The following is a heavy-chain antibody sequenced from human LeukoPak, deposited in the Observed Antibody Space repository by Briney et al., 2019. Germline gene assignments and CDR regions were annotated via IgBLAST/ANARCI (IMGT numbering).Heavy chain of an antibody. J-gene: IGHJ4*02. CDR3: ARILYSSNIDY. V-gene: IGHV4-61*02. Sequence: SETLSLTCTVSGDSISSGDYYWSWIRQPAGKGLEWIGRISSSGSTNYNPSLKSRVTILVDTSKNQFSLKLSSVTAADTAVYYCARILYSSNIDYWGQGTLVTVSS. CDR1: GDSISSGDYY. D-gene: IGHD6-19*01. CDR2: ISSSGST.